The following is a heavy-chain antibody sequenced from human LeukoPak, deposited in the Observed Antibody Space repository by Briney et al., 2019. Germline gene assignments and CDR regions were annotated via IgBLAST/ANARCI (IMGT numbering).Heavy chain of an antibody. D-gene: IGHD3-10*01. J-gene: IGHJ5*02. CDR2: INPSGGST. V-gene: IGHV1-46*01. CDR1: GYTFTSYY. Sequence: ASVKVSCRASGYTFTSYYMHWVRQAPGQGLEWMGIINPSGGSTSYAQKFQGRVTMTRDMSTSTVYMKLSSLRSEDTAVYYCARNRVHYGSGSYYKRGWFDPWGQGTLVTVSS. CDR3: ARNRVHYGSGSYYKRGWFDP.